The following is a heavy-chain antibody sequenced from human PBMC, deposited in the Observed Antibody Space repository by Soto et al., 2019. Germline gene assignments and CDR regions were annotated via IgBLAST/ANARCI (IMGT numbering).Heavy chain of an antibody. CDR3: AKDLSSGYGDKRIRYDAFDI. J-gene: IGHJ3*02. V-gene: IGHV3-23*01. Sequence: GGSLRLSCAASGFTFSSYAMSWVRQAPGKGLEWVSAISGSGGSTYYADSVKGRFTISRDNSKNTLYLQMNSLRAEDTAVYYCAKDLSSGYGDKRIRYDAFDIWGQGTMVTVSS. D-gene: IGHD6-25*01. CDR2: ISGSGGST. CDR1: GFTFSSYA.